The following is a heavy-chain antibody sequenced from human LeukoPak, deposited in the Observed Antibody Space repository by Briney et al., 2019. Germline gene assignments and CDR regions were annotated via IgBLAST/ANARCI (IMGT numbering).Heavy chain of an antibody. CDR2: INPNSGGT. D-gene: IGHD2-15*01. CDR3: AGDRYCSGGSYYSDWFDP. CDR1: GYTFTGYY. Sequence: ASVKVSCKASGYTFTGYYMHWVRQAPGQGLEWMGWINPNSGGTNYAQKFQGRVTMTRDTSISTAYMGLSRLRSDDTAVCYCAGDRYCSGGSYYSDWFDPWGQGTLVTVPS. J-gene: IGHJ5*02. V-gene: IGHV1-2*02.